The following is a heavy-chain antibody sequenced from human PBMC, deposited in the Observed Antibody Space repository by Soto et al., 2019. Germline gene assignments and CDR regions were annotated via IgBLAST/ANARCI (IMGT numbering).Heavy chain of an antibody. Sequence: QVQLVESGGGVVQPGRSLRLSCAASGFTFSSYAMHWVRQVPGKGLEWVAVISYDGSNKYYADSVKGRFTISRDNSKNTLYLQMNSLRAEDTAVYYCARGRRDGYNRYGGVLDYWGQGTLVTVSS. CDR2: ISYDGSNK. CDR1: GFTFSSYA. CDR3: ARGRRDGYNRYGGVLDY. V-gene: IGHV3-30-3*01. D-gene: IGHD5-12*01. J-gene: IGHJ4*02.